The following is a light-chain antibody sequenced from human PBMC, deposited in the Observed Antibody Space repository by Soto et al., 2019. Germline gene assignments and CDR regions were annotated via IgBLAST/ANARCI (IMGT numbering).Light chain of an antibody. CDR2: EVS. CDR1: STDFVGYNR. V-gene: IGLV2-18*01. Sequence: QSALTQPPSVSGSPGQSGTISCTGTSTDFVGYNRVSWYQQPPGTAPKLMIYEVSKRPSGVPDRFSGSKSGNTASLTTSGLQAEDEADYYCSFYTSETAYVFGTGTKVTVL. CDR3: SFYTSETAYV. J-gene: IGLJ1*01.